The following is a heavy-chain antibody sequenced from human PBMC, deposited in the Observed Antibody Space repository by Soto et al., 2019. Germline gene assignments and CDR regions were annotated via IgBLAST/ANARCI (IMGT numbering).Heavy chain of an antibody. D-gene: IGHD2-2*01. V-gene: IGHV3-21*01. CDR3: AGVGEYQLLSGAFDI. CDR2: ISSSSSYI. J-gene: IGHJ3*02. CDR1: GFTFSSYS. Sequence: EVQLVESGGGLVKPGGSLRLSCAASGFTFSSYSMNWVRQAPGKGLEWVSSISSSSSYIYYADSVKGRFTISRDNAKNSLYLQMNSLRAEDTAVYYCAGVGEYQLLSGAFDIWGQGTMVTVSS.